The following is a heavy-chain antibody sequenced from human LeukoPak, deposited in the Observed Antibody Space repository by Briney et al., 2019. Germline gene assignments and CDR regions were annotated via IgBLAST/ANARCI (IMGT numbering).Heavy chain of an antibody. D-gene: IGHD6-19*01. CDR2: IHYSGKV. CDR1: GGSLRSSGHW. CDR3: ARQSGDQSSAWYFDA. J-gene: IGHJ4*02. V-gene: IGHV4-39*01. Sequence: SETLSLTCTVSGGSLRSSGHWWDWIRQPPGKGLEWIGSIHYSGKVYYNPSLKSRVTTSVDTSTDQFSLRLSSATAADTAIYYCARQSGDQSSAWYFDAWGQGTLVTVSS.